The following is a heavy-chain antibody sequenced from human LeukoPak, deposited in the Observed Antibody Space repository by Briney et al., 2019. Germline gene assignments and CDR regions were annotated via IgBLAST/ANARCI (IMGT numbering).Heavy chain of an antibody. CDR1: GGSFSTYA. CDR2: IIPLLGTA. Sequence: SVKVSCKASGGSFSTYAINWVRQAPGQGLEWMGRIIPLLGTANYAQKFQGSVTFTADKSTSTAYMELSSLISEDTAVYYCWKFGGYEERGDDYWGQGTLVTVSS. CDR3: WKFGGYEERGDDY. D-gene: IGHD5-12*01. V-gene: IGHV1-69*04. J-gene: IGHJ4*02.